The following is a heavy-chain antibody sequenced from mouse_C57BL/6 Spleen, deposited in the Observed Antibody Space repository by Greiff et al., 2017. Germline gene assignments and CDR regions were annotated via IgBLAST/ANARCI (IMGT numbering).Heavy chain of an antibody. CDR1: GYTFTSYG. D-gene: IGHD1-1*01. J-gene: IGHJ1*03. CDR2: IYIGNGYT. V-gene: IGHV1-58*01. Sequence: VHVKQSGAELVRPGSSVKMSCKTSGYTFTSYGINWVKQRPGQGLEWIGYIYIGNGYTEYNEKFKGKATLTSDTSSSTAYMQLSSLTSEDSAIYFCARGIITPGGYFDVWGTGTTVTVSS. CDR3: ARGIITPGGYFDV.